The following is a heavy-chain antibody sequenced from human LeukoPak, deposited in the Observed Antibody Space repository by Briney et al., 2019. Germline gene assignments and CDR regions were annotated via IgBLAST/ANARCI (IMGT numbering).Heavy chain of an antibody. J-gene: IGHJ4*02. CDR1: GDSISSGDYY. D-gene: IGHD2-2*01. CDR2: IYYSGST. CDR3: AAHIVVVPAATVDY. Sequence: SETLSLTCTVSGDSISSGDYYRSWIRQPPGKGLEWIGYIYYSGSTYYNPSLKSRVTISVDTSKNQFSLKLSSVTAADTAVYYCAAHIVVVPAATVDYWGQGTLVTVSS. V-gene: IGHV4-30-4*01.